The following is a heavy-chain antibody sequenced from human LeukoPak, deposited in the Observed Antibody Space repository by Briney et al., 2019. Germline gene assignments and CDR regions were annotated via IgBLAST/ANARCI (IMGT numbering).Heavy chain of an antibody. D-gene: IGHD2-2*01. V-gene: IGHV4-59*01. Sequence: NPSETLSLTCTVSGGSISSYYWSWIRQPPGKGLEGIGYIYYSESTNYHPPLKSRVTISVDTSKNQCSLKLSSVTAADTAVYYCARAISHCSSTSCYYYYGMDVWGQGTRVTVPS. CDR1: GGSISSYY. CDR2: IYYSEST. J-gene: IGHJ6*02. CDR3: ARAISHCSSTSCYYYYGMDV.